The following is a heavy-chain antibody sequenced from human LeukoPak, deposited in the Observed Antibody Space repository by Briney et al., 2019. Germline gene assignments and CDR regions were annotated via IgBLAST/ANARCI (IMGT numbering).Heavy chain of an antibody. CDR3: ARLGSGSNY. D-gene: IGHD3-10*01. CDR2: TYYRSKWYT. V-gene: IGHV6-1*01. Sequence: RGLAWLGRTYYRSKWYTEYAVSVKSRITINPDTSKNQFSLQLSSVNPEDTAVYYCARLGSGSNYWGQGTLVTVSS. J-gene: IGHJ4*02.